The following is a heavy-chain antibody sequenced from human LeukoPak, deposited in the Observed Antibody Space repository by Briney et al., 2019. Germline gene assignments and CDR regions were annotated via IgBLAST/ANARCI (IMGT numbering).Heavy chain of an antibody. D-gene: IGHD3-3*01. J-gene: IGHJ3*02. V-gene: IGHV3-23*01. CDR3: ARDRLRFLEWLLSDAFDI. CDR2: ISGSGGST. CDR1: RFTFNTYT. Sequence: TGGSLRLSCAASRFTFNTYTMSWVRQAPGKGLEWVSTISGSGGSTYYADSVKGRFTISRDNAKNSLYLQMNSLRAEDTAVYYCARDRLRFLEWLLSDAFDIWGQGTMVTVSS.